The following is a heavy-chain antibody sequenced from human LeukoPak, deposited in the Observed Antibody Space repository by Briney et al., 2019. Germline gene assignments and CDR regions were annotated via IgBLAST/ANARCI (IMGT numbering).Heavy chain of an antibody. Sequence: PGGSLRLSCAASGFTFSSYWMSWVRQAPGKGLEWVANIKQDGSEKYCVDSVKGRFTISRDNAKKSLFLQMNSLRAEDTAVYYCAKLYYYDSSGYFWGQGTLVTVSS. CDR3: AKLYYYDSSGYF. V-gene: IGHV3-7*01. J-gene: IGHJ4*02. CDR1: GFTFSSYW. CDR2: IKQDGSEK. D-gene: IGHD3-22*01.